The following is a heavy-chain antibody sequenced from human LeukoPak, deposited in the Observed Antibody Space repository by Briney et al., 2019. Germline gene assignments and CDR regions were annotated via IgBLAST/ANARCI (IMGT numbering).Heavy chain of an antibody. D-gene: IGHD2-21*01. CDR3: AREGGDRSYYFDY. Sequence: ASVKVSCKASGYTFTGYYMHWVRQAPGQGLEWMGWINPNSGGTNYAQKFQGWVTMTRDTSISTAYMELSRLRSDDTAVYYCAREGGDRSYYFDYWGQGTLVTVSS. V-gene: IGHV1-2*04. CDR1: GYTFTGYY. J-gene: IGHJ4*02. CDR2: INPNSGGT.